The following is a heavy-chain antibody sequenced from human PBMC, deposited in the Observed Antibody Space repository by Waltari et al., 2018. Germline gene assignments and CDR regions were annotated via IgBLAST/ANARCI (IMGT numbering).Heavy chain of an antibody. J-gene: IGHJ6*03. D-gene: IGHD3-22*01. Sequence: EVQLVESGGGFVQPGGSVRLSCAASGITFSRYTMQWVPQVPGKGLVWVSRINSDGSATIYADSVKGRFTISRDNAKNTLYLQLNSLRVEDTAVYYCAREPSPDSSGYFYYYMDVWGKGTTVTVSS. V-gene: IGHV3-74*01. CDR3: AREPSPDSSGYFYYYMDV. CDR2: INSDGSAT. CDR1: GITFSRYT.